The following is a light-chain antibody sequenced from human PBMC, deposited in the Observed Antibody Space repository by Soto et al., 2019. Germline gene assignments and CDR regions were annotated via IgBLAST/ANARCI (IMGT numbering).Light chain of an antibody. V-gene: IGKV3-15*01. CDR2: GAS. Sequence: IVMTQSPGTLAVSPGERATLSCRASQGIITNLAWYHQKPGQAPRLLIFGASTRAPGFPARFSGSGSGTEFTLTISSLQSADFGVYYCQQYYTWPRGTFGQGTKVEI. J-gene: IGKJ1*01. CDR3: QQYYTWPRGT. CDR1: QGIITN.